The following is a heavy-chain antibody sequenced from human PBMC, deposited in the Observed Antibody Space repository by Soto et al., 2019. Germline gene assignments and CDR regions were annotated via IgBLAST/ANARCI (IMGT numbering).Heavy chain of an antibody. CDR2: IWFDGRKQ. V-gene: IGHV3-33*01. CDR3: TRVTMDA. Sequence: PGASLRLSCSVSGFLFSTYAMHWVRQAPGKGLEWVSIIWFDGRKQFYADSVRGRFTVSMDSSKNTLYLQMNTLTTEDTAIYYCTRVTMDAWGQGTTVTVSS. CDR1: GFLFSTYA. J-gene: IGHJ6*02.